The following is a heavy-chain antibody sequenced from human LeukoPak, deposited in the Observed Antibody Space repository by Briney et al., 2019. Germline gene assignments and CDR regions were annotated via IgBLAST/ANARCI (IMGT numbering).Heavy chain of an antibody. D-gene: IGHD3-16*02. Sequence: SGTLSLTCAVYGGSFSGYYWSWIRQPPGKGLEWTGEINHSGSTNYNPSLKSRVTISVDTSKNQFSLKLSSVTAADTAVYYCARVTYYDYVWGSYRPYYFDYWGQGTLVTVSS. CDR2: INHSGST. V-gene: IGHV4-34*01. J-gene: IGHJ4*02. CDR1: GGSFSGYY. CDR3: ARVTYYDYVWGSYRPYYFDY.